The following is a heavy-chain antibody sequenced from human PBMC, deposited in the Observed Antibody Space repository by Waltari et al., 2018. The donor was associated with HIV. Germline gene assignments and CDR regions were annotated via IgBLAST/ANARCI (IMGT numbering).Heavy chain of an antibody. Sequence: QLQLQESGPGLVKPSETLSLTCTVSGGSISSSSYYWGWIRQPPGKGLEWIGSIYYSGSTYYNPSLKSRVTISVDTSKNQFSLKLSSVTAADTAVYYCARHPLIRFLEWLPWYFDLWGRGTLVTVSS. V-gene: IGHV4-39*01. CDR3: ARHPLIRFLEWLPWYFDL. J-gene: IGHJ2*01. CDR1: GGSISSSSYY. D-gene: IGHD3-3*01. CDR2: IYYSGST.